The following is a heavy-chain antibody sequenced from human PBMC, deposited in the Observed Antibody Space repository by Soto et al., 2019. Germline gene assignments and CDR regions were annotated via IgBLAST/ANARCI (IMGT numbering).Heavy chain of an antibody. D-gene: IGHD6-19*01. CDR3: AGAVAGVPCLDC. Sequence: QVQLQESGPGLVQPSGTLSLTCAVSSGSITSSNWWSWVRQPPGRGLEWIGEVYHSGSTSYNPSLTNRVPMSVDKSKNEFSLKLSSVTAAETAVYYCAGAVAGVPCLDCWGQGILVTVSS. CDR1: SGSITSSNW. J-gene: IGHJ4*02. CDR2: VYHSGST. V-gene: IGHV4-4*02.